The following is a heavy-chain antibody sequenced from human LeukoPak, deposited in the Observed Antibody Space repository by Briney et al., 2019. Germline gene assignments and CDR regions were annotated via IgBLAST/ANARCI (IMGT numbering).Heavy chain of an antibody. CDR2: ISSSGSTI. Sequence: GGSLRLSCAASGFTFSDYYMSWIRQAPGKGLEWVSYISSSGSTIYYADSMKGRFTNSRDNAKNSLYPQMNSLRAEDTAVYYCASVESLGEPFDYWGQGTLVTVSS. CDR3: ASVESLGEPFDY. CDR1: GFTFSDYY. J-gene: IGHJ4*02. V-gene: IGHV3-11*01. D-gene: IGHD3-16*01.